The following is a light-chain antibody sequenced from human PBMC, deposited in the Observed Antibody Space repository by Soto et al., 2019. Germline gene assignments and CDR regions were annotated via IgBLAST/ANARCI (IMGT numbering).Light chain of an antibody. V-gene: IGLV1-51*02. J-gene: IGLJ3*02. CDR1: SSNIGNNY. CDR2: EDD. Sequence: QSVLTQPPSVSAAPGQTVTISCSGRSSNIGNNYVSWYQQLPGAAPKVLIYEDDRRPSGIPDRFSGSKSGTTATLGISGLQTGDEADYYCGTWDSSLSSGMFGEGTQLTVL. CDR3: GTWDSSLSSGM.